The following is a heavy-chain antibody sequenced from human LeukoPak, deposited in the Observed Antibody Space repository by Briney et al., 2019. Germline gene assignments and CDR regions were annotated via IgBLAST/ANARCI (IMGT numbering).Heavy chain of an antibody. CDR1: GFTFSSYY. V-gene: IGHV3-7*01. Sequence: GGSLRLSCAASGFTFSSYYMSWVRQAPGKGLEWVANIKQDGSEEYYVDSVKGRFTISRDNAKNSLYLQMSSLRADDTAVYYRTSIGGSGTYYNGHYWGQGTLVTVSS. J-gene: IGHJ4*02. CDR3: TSIGGSGTYYNGHY. D-gene: IGHD3-10*01. CDR2: IKQDGSEE.